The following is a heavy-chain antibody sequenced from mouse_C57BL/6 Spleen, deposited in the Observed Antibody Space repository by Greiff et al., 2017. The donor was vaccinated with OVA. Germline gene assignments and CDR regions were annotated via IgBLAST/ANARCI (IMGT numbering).Heavy chain of an antibody. CDR2: ISSGGDYI. J-gene: IGHJ4*01. D-gene: IGHD2-4*01. V-gene: IGHV5-9-1*02. CDR3: TRYDYGYAMDY. CDR1: GFTFSSYA. Sequence: EVQVVESGEGLVKPGGSLKLSCAASGFTFSSYAMSWVRQTPEKRLEWVAYISSGGDYIYYADTVKGRFTISKDNARNTLYLQMSSLKSEDTAMYYCTRYDYGYAMDYWGQGTSVTVSS.